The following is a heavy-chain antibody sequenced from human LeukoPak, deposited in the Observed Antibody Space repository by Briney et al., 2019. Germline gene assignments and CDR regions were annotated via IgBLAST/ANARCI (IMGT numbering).Heavy chain of an antibody. D-gene: IGHD3-16*01. Sequence: ASVKVSCKASGYTFTAYYIHWVRQAPGQGLEWMGWINPNSGGTNYAQNFQGRVTLTRDTSISTAYMELSRLRSDDTAVYYCARGVRVGELPTWYYFDYWGQGTLVTVSS. CDR1: GYTFTAYY. V-gene: IGHV1-2*02. CDR2: INPNSGGT. J-gene: IGHJ4*02. CDR3: ARGVRVGELPTWYYFDY.